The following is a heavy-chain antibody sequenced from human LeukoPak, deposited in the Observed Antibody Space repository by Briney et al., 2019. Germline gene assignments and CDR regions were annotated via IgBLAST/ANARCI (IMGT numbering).Heavy chain of an antibody. CDR3: RTHSTVVTQPAFDS. Sequence: SVKVSCKASGGTFSSYAISWVRQAPGQGLKWMGGIIPIFGTANYAQKFHGRVTITADESTSTAYMELSSLRSEDTAVYYCRTHSTVVTQPAFDSWGQGTLVTVSS. CDR1: GGTFSSYA. J-gene: IGHJ4*02. V-gene: IGHV1-69*13. D-gene: IGHD4-23*01. CDR2: IIPIFGTA.